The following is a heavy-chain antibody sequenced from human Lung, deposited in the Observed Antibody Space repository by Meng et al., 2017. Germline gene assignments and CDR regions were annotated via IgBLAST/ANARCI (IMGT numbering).Heavy chain of an antibody. D-gene: IGHD3-10*01. CDR1: GGSIGGSY. CDR3: ARERHSTILRGVIDF. V-gene: IGHV4-34*01. CDR2: IKHGGST. J-gene: IGHJ4*02. Sequence: QVQVQPWGAGLSRPSEILSLACAFAGGSIGGSYWGWSRQCPAKGLEWIGKIKHGGSTNYNPSLESRVTISVDTPKNQFSLRLTSMTVADTAVYYCARERHSTILRGVIDFWGQGALVTVSS.